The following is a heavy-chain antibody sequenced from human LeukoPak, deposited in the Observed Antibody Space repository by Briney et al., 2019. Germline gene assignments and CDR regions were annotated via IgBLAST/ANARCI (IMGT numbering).Heavy chain of an antibody. V-gene: IGHV3-23*01. Sequence: GGSLRLSCAASGFTFSSYAMSWVRQAPGKGLEWVSVISGSGGSTYYADSVKGRFTISRDNSKNTLYLQMNSLRAEDTAVYYCAKDPYDILTPNWFDPWGQGTLVTVSS. CDR3: AKDPYDILTPNWFDP. CDR1: GFTFSSYA. CDR2: ISGSGGST. D-gene: IGHD3-9*01. J-gene: IGHJ5*02.